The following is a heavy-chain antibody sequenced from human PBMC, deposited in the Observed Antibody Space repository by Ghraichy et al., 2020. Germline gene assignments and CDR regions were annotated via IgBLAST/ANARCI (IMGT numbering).Heavy chain of an antibody. CDR1: GFTFSSYW. D-gene: IGHD3-16*02. V-gene: IGHV3-74*01. CDR2: INSDGSST. J-gene: IGHJ4*02. CDR3: ARLAGLGELSLYAY. Sequence: GVLNISCAASGFTFSSYWMHWVRQAPGKGLVWVSRINSDGSSTSYADSVKGRFTISRDNAKNTLYLPMNSLRAEDTAVYYCARLAGLGELSLYAYWGQGTLVTVSS.